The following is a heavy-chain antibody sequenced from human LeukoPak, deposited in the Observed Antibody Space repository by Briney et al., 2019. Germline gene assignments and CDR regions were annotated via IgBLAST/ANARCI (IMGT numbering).Heavy chain of an antibody. Sequence: SETLSLTCTVSGGSISSSSYYWGWIRQPPGKGLEWIGSIYYSGITYYNPSLKSQVTISVDTSKNQFSLKLSSVTAADTAVYYCARLSVSSGWDLDYWGQGTLVTVSS. V-gene: IGHV4-39*01. CDR1: GGSISSSSYY. CDR2: IYYSGIT. D-gene: IGHD6-19*01. CDR3: ARLSVSSGWDLDY. J-gene: IGHJ4*02.